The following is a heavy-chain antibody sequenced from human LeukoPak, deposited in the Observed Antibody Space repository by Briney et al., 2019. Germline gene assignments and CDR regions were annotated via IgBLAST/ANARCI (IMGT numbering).Heavy chain of an antibody. CDR3: AREKQSGGTPFDY. D-gene: IGHD1-26*01. V-gene: IGHV3-30*04. CDR1: GFTFTGHS. J-gene: IGHJ4*02. Sequence: GRSLRLSCVASGFTFTGHSMHWVRQAPGKGLEWVAVVAHDEKTIFYADSLKGRLTVSRDNSKNTVYLHMNSLRDEDTAVYYCAREKQSGGTPFDYWGQGSLVTVSS. CDR2: VAHDEKTI.